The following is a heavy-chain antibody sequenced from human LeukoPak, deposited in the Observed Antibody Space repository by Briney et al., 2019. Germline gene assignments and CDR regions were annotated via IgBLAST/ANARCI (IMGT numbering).Heavy chain of an antibody. Sequence: PSETLSLTCTVSGASVGSAGHYWSWIRQPPGGGLEWIGYIYYISNTNYNPSLKSRVTMSVDPSKNQFSLKLNSVTAADTAVYYCARTQSQSGSYRYYFGYWGQGTLVTVSS. J-gene: IGHJ4*02. D-gene: IGHD1-26*01. CDR3: ARTQSQSGSYRYYFGY. V-gene: IGHV4-61*08. CDR2: IYYISNT. CDR1: GASVGSAGHY.